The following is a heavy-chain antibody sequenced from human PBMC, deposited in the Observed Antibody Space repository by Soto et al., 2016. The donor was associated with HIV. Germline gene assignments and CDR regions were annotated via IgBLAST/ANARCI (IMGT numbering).Heavy chain of an antibody. V-gene: IGHV3-48*04. J-gene: IGHJ4*02. CDR1: GFTFSSYS. D-gene: IGHD6-19*01. CDR2: ISSSSSTI. CDR3: ARAGQQWLRRPFDY. Sequence: EVQLVESGGGLVQPGGSLRLSCAASGFTFSSYSMNWVRQAPGKGLEWVSYISSSSSTIYYADSVKGRFTISRDNAKNSLYLQMNSLRAEDTAVYYCARAGQQWLRRPFDYVGPGNPGHRLL.